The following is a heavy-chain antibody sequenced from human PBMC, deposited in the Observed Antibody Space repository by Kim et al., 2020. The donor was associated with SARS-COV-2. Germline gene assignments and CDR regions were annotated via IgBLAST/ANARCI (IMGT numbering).Heavy chain of an antibody. V-gene: IGHV3-30-3*01. CDR1: GFTFSSYA. J-gene: IGHJ4*02. Sequence: GGSLRLSCAASGFTFSSYAMHWVRQAPGKGLEWVAVISYDGSNKYYADSVKGRFTISRDNSKNTLYLQMNSLRAEDTAVYYCARSRGYSYGNTRYVYWGQGTLVTVSS. CDR3: ARSRGYSYGNTRYVY. CDR2: ISYDGSNK. D-gene: IGHD5-18*01.